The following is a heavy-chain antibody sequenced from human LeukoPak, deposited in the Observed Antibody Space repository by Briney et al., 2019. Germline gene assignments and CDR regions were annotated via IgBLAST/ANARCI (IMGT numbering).Heavy chain of an antibody. CDR1: GFTFSDYY. Sequence: GGSLGLSCAASGFTFSDYYMSWIRQAPGKGLEWVSYISSSGSTIYYADSVKGRFTISRDNAKNSLYLQMDSLRAEDTAVYYCARDPDPQWLAPLSPDYWGQGTLVTVSS. V-gene: IGHV3-11*04. D-gene: IGHD6-19*01. CDR3: ARDPDPQWLAPLSPDY. CDR2: ISSSGSTI. J-gene: IGHJ4*02.